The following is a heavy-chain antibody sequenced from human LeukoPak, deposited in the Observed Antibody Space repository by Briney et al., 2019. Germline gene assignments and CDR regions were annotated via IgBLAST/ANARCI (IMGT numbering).Heavy chain of an antibody. CDR1: GFTFSSYA. D-gene: IGHD3-22*01. CDR3: AKVPYDSSGYYYFDY. Sequence: QTGGSLRLSCAASGFTFSSYAMSWVRQAPGKGLEWVSAISGSGGSTYYADSVKGRFTISRDNSKNTLYLQMNSLRAEDTAVYYCAKVPYDSSGYYYFDYWGQGTLVTVSS. CDR2: ISGSGGST. V-gene: IGHV3-23*01. J-gene: IGHJ4*02.